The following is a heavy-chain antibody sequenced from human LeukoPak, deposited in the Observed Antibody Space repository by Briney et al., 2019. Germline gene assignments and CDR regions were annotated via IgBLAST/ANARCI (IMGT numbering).Heavy chain of an antibody. CDR3: ARGRQIQLWQHYYYSMDV. D-gene: IGHD5-18*01. V-gene: IGHV4-34*01. J-gene: IGHJ6*03. Sequence: PSETLSLTCAVYGESFSGYYWTWIRQPPGKGLEWIAEINHSGSTNYNPSLKSRVTISVDTSKNQFSLRLTSLTAADTAVYYCARGRQIQLWQHYYYSMDVWGKGTTVTVSS. CDR1: GESFSGYY. CDR2: INHSGST.